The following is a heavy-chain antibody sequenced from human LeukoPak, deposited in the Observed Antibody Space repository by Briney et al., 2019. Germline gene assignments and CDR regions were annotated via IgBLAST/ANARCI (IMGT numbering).Heavy chain of an antibody. Sequence: GGSLRLSWAASGFTFSSYSIHWFLQPPGRGREGVAVIPYDGGNKYYADSVKGRFTISRDNSKNTLYLQMNSLRAEDTAVYYCARDRSGYDGFGWGQGTLVTVSS. V-gene: IGHV3-30*04. D-gene: IGHD5-12*01. CDR3: ARDRSGYDGFG. CDR1: GFTFSSYS. J-gene: IGHJ4*02. CDR2: IPYDGGNK.